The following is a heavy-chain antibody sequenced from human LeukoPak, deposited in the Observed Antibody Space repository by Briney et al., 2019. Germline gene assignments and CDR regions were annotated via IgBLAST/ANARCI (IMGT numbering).Heavy chain of an antibody. J-gene: IGHJ4*02. Sequence: GGSLRLSCAASGFTVSSNYMSWVRQAPGKGLEWVSIIYDSGTTYYADSAKGRFTTSRDNSKNTLYLQMNSLRVEDTAFYYCASHWGGYWGQGTLVTVSS. D-gene: IGHD3-16*01. CDR2: IYDSGTT. CDR3: ASHWGGY. CDR1: GFTVSSNY. V-gene: IGHV3-53*01.